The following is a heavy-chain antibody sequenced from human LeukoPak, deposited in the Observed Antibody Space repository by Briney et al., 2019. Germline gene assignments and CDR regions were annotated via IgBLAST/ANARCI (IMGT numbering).Heavy chain of an antibody. Sequence: ASETLSLTCAVSGGSISSGGYSWSWIRQPPGKGLEWIGYIYHSGSTYYNPSLKSRVTISVDRSKNQFSLKLSSVTAADTVVYYCARGFGELETPGLDIWGQGTMVTVSS. J-gene: IGHJ3*02. CDR3: ARGFGELETPGLDI. D-gene: IGHD3-10*01. CDR1: GGSISSGGYS. CDR2: IYHSGST. V-gene: IGHV4-30-2*01.